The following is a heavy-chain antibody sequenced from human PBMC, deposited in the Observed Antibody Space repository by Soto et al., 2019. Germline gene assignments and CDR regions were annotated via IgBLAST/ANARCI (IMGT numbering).Heavy chain of an antibody. CDR2: ISSSSSYI. J-gene: IGHJ6*02. V-gene: IGHV3-21*01. Sequence: GGSLRLSCAASGFTFSSYSMNWVRQAPGKGLEWVSSISSSSSYIYYADSVKGRFTISRDNAKNSLYLQMNSLRAEDTAVYYCARGGNERITVFGVVPRSGMDVWGQGTTVHVAS. D-gene: IGHD3-3*01. CDR1: GFTFSSYS. CDR3: ARGGNERITVFGVVPRSGMDV.